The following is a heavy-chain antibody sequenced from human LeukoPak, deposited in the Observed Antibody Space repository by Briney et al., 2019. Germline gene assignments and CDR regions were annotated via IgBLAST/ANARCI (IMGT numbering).Heavy chain of an antibody. J-gene: IGHJ5*02. V-gene: IGHV3-21*01. CDR2: ISSSSYI. Sequence: GGSLRLSCAASGFTFSSYSMNWVRQAPGKGLEWVSSISSSSYIYYADSVKGRFTISRDNAKNSLYLQMNSLRAEDTAVYYCARGIAALGFDPWGQGTLVTVSS. CDR1: GFTFSSYS. D-gene: IGHD6-6*01. CDR3: ARGIAALGFDP.